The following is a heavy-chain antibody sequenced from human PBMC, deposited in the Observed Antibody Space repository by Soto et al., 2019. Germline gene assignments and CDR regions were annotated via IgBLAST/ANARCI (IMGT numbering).Heavy chain of an antibody. J-gene: IGHJ2*01. CDR3: ARDCGGDCSVDWYFDL. V-gene: IGHV4-30-2*01. Sequence: QLQLQESGSGLVKPSQTRSRTCAVSGGSISSGGYSWSWSRQPQGKGLEWIGYTHHSGSTYYNPYLKCRVTISVDRSKSQFSLKLSSVTAADTAVYYCARDCGGDCSVDWYFDLWGRGTLVTVS. D-gene: IGHD2-21*02. CDR1: GGSISSGGYS. CDR2: THHSGST.